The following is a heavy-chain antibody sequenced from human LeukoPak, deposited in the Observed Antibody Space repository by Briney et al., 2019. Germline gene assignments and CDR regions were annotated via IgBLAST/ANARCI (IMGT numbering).Heavy chain of an antibody. Sequence: GGSLRLSCAASGFTVSSNYMNWVRQAPGKGLEWVAFIRYDGSNKYYADSVKGRFTISRDNSKNTLYLQMNSLRAEDTAVYYCARSHYYDSSGYYHYYYGMDVWGQGTTVTVSS. D-gene: IGHD3-22*01. CDR2: IRYDGSNK. J-gene: IGHJ6*02. CDR1: GFTVSSNY. CDR3: ARSHYYDSSGYYHYYYGMDV. V-gene: IGHV3-30*02.